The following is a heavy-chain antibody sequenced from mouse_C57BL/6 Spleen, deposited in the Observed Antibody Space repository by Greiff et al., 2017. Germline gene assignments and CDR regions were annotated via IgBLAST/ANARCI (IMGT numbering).Heavy chain of an antibody. CDR1: GYTFTSYW. Sequence: QVQLQQPGAELVKPGASVKLSCKASGYTFTSYWMQWVKQRPGQGLEWIGEIDPSDSYTNYNQKFKGKATLTVDTSSSTAYMQLSSLTSEDSAVYYWARRGGYGNDQYYFDYWGQGTTLTVSS. J-gene: IGHJ2*01. CDR3: ARRGGYGNDQYYFDY. CDR2: IDPSDSYT. D-gene: IGHD2-10*02. V-gene: IGHV1-50*01.